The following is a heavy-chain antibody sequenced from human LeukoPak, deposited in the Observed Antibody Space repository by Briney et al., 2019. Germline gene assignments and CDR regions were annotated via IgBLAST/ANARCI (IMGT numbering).Heavy chain of an antibody. CDR3: ATGFLEYVQNY. J-gene: IGHJ4*02. CDR1: GYTFTSYG. Sequence: ASVKVSCKASGYTFTSYGISWVRQAPGQGLEWMGWINPNSGGTNYAQKFQGRVTMTRDTSISTAYMELSRLRSDDTAVYYCATGFLEYVQNYWGQGTLVTVSS. CDR2: INPNSGGT. V-gene: IGHV1-2*02. D-gene: IGHD3-10*01.